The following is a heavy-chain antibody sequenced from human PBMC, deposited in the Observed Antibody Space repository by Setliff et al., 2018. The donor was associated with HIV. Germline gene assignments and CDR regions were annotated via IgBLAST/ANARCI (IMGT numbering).Heavy chain of an antibody. J-gene: IGHJ4*02. Sequence: GESLKISCAASGFTFNTYAMSWVRQAPGKGLEWVSSMGGSSGDTYYADSVKGRFTISRDNTKNTLSLQMNSLGAEDTAIYYCANRFRTNNNWYYFDYWGPGTLVTVSS. CDR2: MGGSSGDT. CDR1: GFTFNTYA. D-gene: IGHD1-1*01. V-gene: IGHV3-23*01. CDR3: ANRFRTNNNWYYFDY.